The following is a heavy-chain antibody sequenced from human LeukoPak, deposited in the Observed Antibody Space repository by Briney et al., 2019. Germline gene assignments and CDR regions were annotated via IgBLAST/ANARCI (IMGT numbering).Heavy chain of an antibody. CDR1: GGTFSSYA. CDR2: IIPIFGTA. V-gene: IGHV1-69*01. CDR3: ARSGLNDFWSGYYNWFDP. J-gene: IGHJ5*02. D-gene: IGHD3-3*01. Sequence: GASVKVSCKASGGTFSSYAISWVRQAPGQGLEWMGGIIPIFGTANCAQKFQGRVTITADESTSTAYMELSSLRSEDTAVYYCARSGLNDFWSGYYNWFDPWGQGTLVTVSS.